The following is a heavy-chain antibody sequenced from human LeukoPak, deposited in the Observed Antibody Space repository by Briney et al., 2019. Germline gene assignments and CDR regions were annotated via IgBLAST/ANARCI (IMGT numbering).Heavy chain of an antibody. J-gene: IGHJ4*02. D-gene: IGHD6-6*01. CDR3: ARDSSSSIFDY. CDR1: GFAFSSYW. CDR2: IKQDGSEK. V-gene: IGHV3-7*01. Sequence: GGSLRLSCAASGFAFSSYWMSWVRQAPGKGLEWVANIKQDGSEKYYVDSVKGRFTISRDNAKNSLYLQMNSLRAEDTAVYYCARDSSSSIFDYWGQGTLVTVSS.